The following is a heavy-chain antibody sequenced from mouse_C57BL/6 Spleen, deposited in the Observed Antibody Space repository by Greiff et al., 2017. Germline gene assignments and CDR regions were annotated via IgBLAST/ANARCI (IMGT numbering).Heavy chain of an antibody. CDR3: ARETRPSEIFAY. CDR1: GYSFTGYY. CDR2: INPSTGGT. Sequence: VQLQQSGPELVKPGASVKISCKASGYSFTGYYMNWVKQSPEKSLEWIGEINPSTGGTTYNQKFKAKATLTVDKSSSTAYMQLKSLTSEDSAVYYCARETRPSEIFAYWGQGTLVTVSA. V-gene: IGHV1-42*01. J-gene: IGHJ3*01.